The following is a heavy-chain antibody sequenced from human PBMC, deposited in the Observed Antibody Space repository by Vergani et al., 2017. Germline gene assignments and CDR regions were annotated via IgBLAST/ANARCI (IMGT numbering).Heavy chain of an antibody. J-gene: IGHJ5*02. D-gene: IGHD3-22*01. V-gene: IGHV4-59*01. CDR3: ARDMDYYDSSGYARNWFDP. CDR1: GGSISSYY. Sequence: QVQLQQWGAGLLKPSETLSLTCTVSGGSISSYYWSWIRQPPGKGLEWIGYIYYSGSTNYNPSLKSRVTISVDTSKNQFSLKLSSVTAADTAVYYCARDMDYYDSSGYARNWFDPWGQGTLVTVSS. CDR2: IYYSGST.